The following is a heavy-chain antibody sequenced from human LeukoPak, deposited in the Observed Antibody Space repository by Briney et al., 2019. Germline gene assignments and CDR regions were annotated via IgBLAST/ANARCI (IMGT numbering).Heavy chain of an antibody. J-gene: IGHJ6*04. CDR1: GFTFTSSA. CDR2: IVVGSGNT. CDR3: AAPDTAKSWYYYGMDV. D-gene: IGHD5-18*01. Sequence: TSVKVSCEASGFTFTSSAVQWVRQARGQRLEWIGWIVVGSGNTNYAQKFQERVTITRDMSTSTAYMELSSLRSEDMAVYYCAAPDTAKSWYYYGMDVWGKGTTVTVSS. V-gene: IGHV1-58*01.